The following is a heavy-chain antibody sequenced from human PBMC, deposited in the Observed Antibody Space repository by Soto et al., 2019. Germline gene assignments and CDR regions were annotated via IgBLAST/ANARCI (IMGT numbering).Heavy chain of an antibody. J-gene: IGHJ3*01. Sequence: VQLVESGGGVVQPGRSLRLSCASSGFTLSMSAVNWVRQAPGKGLDWVSYISDSGDRTYYADSVKGRFTISRDRSKNTVSLQMDSLRAEDTAVYYCAKDRGIIVKAGDAFDVWGQGTKVTVSS. V-gene: IGHV3-23*04. D-gene: IGHD3-16*02. CDR2: ISDSGDRT. CDR1: GFTLSMSA. CDR3: AKDRGIIVKAGDAFDV.